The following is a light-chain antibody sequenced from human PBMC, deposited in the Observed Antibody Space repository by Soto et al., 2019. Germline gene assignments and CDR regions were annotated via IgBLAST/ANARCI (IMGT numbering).Light chain of an antibody. CDR2: EAS. CDR1: QSITNR. CDR3: QQANSFPIT. J-gene: IGKJ5*01. V-gene: IGKV1-5*01. Sequence: DIQMTQSPSTLSASVGDRVTITCRASQSITNRLAWYQQKPGQAPTLLIYEASNLQSGVPSRISGSGSGTDFTLTISSLQPEDFANYYCQQANSFPITFGQGTRLEIK.